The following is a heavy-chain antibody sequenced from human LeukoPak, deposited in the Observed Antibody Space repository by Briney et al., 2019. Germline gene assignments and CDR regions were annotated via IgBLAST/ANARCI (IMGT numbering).Heavy chain of an antibody. CDR3: ARALNWGSTWFDP. CDR2: NYYSGSN. J-gene: IGHJ5*02. V-gene: IGHV4-59*01. D-gene: IGHD7-27*01. Sequence: PSETLSLTCTVSGRSIRSYYSSWTRQPPGKGLEWIRYNYYSGSNNYNPPLKSRVPISVDTYKHQFSLKLGSVTAADTGVYYCARALNWGSTWFDPWGQGTLVTVSS. CDR1: GRSIRSYY.